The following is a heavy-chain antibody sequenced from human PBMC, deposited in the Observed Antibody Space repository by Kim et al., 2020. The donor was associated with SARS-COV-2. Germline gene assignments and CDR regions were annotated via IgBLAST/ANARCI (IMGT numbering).Heavy chain of an antibody. D-gene: IGHD6-19*01. V-gene: IGHV1-3*01. CDR3: ARAFHGAGTIWFDP. J-gene: IGHJ5*02. Sequence: SQKFQGRVTITRDTSASTAYMELSSLRSEDTAVYYCARAFHGAGTIWFDPWGQGTLVTVSS.